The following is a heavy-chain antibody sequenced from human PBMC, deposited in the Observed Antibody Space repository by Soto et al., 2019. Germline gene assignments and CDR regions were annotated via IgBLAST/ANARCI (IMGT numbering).Heavy chain of an antibody. D-gene: IGHD6-19*01. CDR1: GYTFTNYG. J-gene: IGHJ5*02. Sequence: HVELEQSGTDVKKPGASVTVSCRASGYTFTNYGINWVRQAPAHGLEWMGWISGHNSNTSHAQNFQGRVTMTTDTSTSTAYLDLRSLTSGDTGIYYCARRPAYNSGWYRDWFDAWGQGTLVTVSS. V-gene: IGHV1-18*01. CDR2: ISGHNSNT. CDR3: ARRPAYNSGWYRDWFDA.